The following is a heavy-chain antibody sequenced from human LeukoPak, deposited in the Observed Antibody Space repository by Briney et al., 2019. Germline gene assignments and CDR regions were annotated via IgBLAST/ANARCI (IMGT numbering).Heavy chain of an antibody. CDR3: AKDEGDSGYSGYDSRPSFDY. D-gene: IGHD5-12*01. CDR2: IGASGT. V-gene: IGHV3-23*01. J-gene: IGHJ4*02. Sequence: HPGGSLRLSCAASGFTFSSYAMTWVRQAPGKGLEWIPGIGASGTYYADSVKGRFTIPSDNSKNTLYLQMNSLRAEDTAVYYCAKDEGDSGYSGYDSRPSFDYWGQGTLVTVSS. CDR1: GFTFSSYA.